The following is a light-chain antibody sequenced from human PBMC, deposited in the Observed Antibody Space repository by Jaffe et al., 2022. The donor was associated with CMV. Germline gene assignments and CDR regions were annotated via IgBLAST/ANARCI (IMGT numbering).Light chain of an antibody. Sequence: DIVMTQSPDSLAVSLGERATINCKSSQSILYNSNNKNYLAWYQQKSGQPPKLLIYWASARESGVPDRFSGSGSGTDFTLTISSLQAEDVAVYYCQQYYTTPLTFGPGTKVDIK. V-gene: IGKV4-1*01. J-gene: IGKJ3*01. CDR1: QSILYNSNNKNY. CDR3: QQYYTTPLT. CDR2: WAS.